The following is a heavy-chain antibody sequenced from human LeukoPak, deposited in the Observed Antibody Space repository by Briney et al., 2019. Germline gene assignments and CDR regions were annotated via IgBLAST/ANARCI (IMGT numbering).Heavy chain of an antibody. J-gene: IGHJ6*03. CDR3: AKDTAAADAPLYYMDV. Sequence: GGSLRLSCVVSGLTFSSHWMSWVRQAPGKGLEWVANIKEDGSEKYYVDSVKGRFTISRDNSKNTLYLQMNSLRAEDTAVYYCAKDTAAADAPLYYMDVWGKGTTVTVSS. CDR2: IKEDGSEK. CDR1: GLTFSSHW. V-gene: IGHV3-7*01. D-gene: IGHD6-13*01.